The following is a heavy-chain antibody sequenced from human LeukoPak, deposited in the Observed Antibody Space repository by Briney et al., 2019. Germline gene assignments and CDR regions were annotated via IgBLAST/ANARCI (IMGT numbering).Heavy chain of an antibody. V-gene: IGHV3-48*04. D-gene: IGHD3-10*02. J-gene: IGHJ6*04. CDR3: AELGITMIGGA. Sequence: GGSLKLSCAASRFTFSTYWMHWVRQAPGKGLEWVSYISSSGSTIYYADSVKGRFTISRDNAKNSLYLQMNSLRAEDTAVYYCAELGITMIGGAWGKGTTVTISS. CDR2: ISSSGSTI. CDR1: RFTFSTYW.